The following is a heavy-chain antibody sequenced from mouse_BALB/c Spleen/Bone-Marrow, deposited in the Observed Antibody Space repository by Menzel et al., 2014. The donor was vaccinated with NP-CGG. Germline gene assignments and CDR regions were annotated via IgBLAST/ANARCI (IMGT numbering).Heavy chain of an antibody. V-gene: IGHV2-9*02. CDR3: ARVSSTMITTVFAY. Sequence: VQGVESGPGLVAPSQSLSITCTVSGFSLTSYGVHWVRQPPGKGLEWLGVIWAGGSTNYNSALMSRLSISKDNSKSQVFLKTNSLQTDDTAMYYCARVSSTMITTVFAYWGQGTLVTVSA. CDR2: IWAGGST. CDR1: GFSLTSYG. J-gene: IGHJ3*01. D-gene: IGHD2-4*01.